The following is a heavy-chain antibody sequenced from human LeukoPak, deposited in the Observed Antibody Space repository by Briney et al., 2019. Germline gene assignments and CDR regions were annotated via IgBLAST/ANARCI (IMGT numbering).Heavy chain of an antibody. CDR2: IYHSGSA. Sequence: SETLSLTCAVSGVSITSFNWWSWVRQPPGKGLEWIGEIYHSGSADYNPSLKSRVTISVDKSKNQFSLQLSSVTAADPAVYHCARVTQVVVTALGNWFDPWGQGILVTDSS. J-gene: IGHJ5*02. V-gene: IGHV4-4*02. D-gene: IGHD2-15*01. CDR1: GVSITSFNW. CDR3: ARVTQVVVTALGNWFDP.